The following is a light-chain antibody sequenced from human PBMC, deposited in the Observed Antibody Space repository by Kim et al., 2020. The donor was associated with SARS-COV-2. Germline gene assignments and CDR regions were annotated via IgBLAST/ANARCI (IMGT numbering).Light chain of an antibody. CDR1: RSVGNY. CDR3: QERSDWT. Sequence: EIVLTQSPATLSLSPGERATLSCRASRSVGNYLAWYQQKPGQTPRLLIYDASNRATGIPARFSGSGSETDFTLTINSLEPEDFAIYYCQERSDWTFGQGTKVDIK. V-gene: IGKV3-11*01. J-gene: IGKJ1*01. CDR2: DAS.